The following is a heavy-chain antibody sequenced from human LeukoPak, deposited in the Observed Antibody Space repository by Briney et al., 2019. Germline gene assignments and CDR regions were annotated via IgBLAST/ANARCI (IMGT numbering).Heavy chain of an antibody. CDR2: IIPIFGTA. CDR1: GGTFSSYA. V-gene: IGHV1-69*06. CDR3: ARPNSSSQPFAPFDY. Sequence: ASVKVSCKASGGTFSSYAISWVRQAPGQGLEWMEGIIPIFGTANYAQKFQGRVTITADKSTSTAYMELSSLRSEDMAVYYCARPNSSSQPFAPFDYWGQGTLVTVSS. J-gene: IGHJ4*02. D-gene: IGHD6-13*01.